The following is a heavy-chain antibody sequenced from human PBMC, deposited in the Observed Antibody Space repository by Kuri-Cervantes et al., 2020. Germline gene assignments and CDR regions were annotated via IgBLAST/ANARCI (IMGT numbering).Heavy chain of an antibody. D-gene: IGHD2-8*01. Sequence: GSLRLSCSISSGSISTYYWSWIRQPPGKGLEWIGDIVNTGSTNYRPSLKSRVIMSVDTSKNQFSLKLSSVTAADTAVYYCARGPNMLWGYMDVWGKGTTVTVSS. CDR2: IVNTGST. J-gene: IGHJ6*03. CDR1: SGSISTYY. CDR3: ARGPNMLWGYMDV. V-gene: IGHV4-59*12.